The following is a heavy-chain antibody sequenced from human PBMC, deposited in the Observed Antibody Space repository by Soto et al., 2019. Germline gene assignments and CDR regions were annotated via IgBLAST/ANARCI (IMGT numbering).Heavy chain of an antibody. J-gene: IGHJ6*02. V-gene: IGHV3-23*01. CDR2: ISGSGGST. CDR3: AKVPLAPWGDSSSWSHDYYYGMDV. CDR1: GFTFSSYA. D-gene: IGHD6-13*01. Sequence: GGSLRLSCAASGFTFSSYAMSWVRQAPGKGLEWVSAISGSGGSTYYADSVKGRFTISRDNSKNTLYLQMNSLRAEDTAVYYCAKVPLAPWGDSSSWSHDYYYGMDVWGQGTTVTVSS.